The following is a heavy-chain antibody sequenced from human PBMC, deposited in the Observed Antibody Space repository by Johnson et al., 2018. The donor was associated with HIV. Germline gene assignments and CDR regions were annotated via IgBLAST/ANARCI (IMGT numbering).Heavy chain of an antibody. CDR1: GFTVSSNY. CDR2: IYSGGST. V-gene: IGHV3-66*01. Sequence: EMQLVESGGGLVQPGGSLRLSCAASGFTVSSNYMSWVRQAPGKGLEWVSVIYSGGSTYYADSVKCRFTITRDNSKNTLYLQMNSLRAEDTAVYYCARDGMAATKANSWGQWTMVTVSS. D-gene: IGHD1-14*01. CDR3: ARDGMAATKANS. J-gene: IGHJ3*02.